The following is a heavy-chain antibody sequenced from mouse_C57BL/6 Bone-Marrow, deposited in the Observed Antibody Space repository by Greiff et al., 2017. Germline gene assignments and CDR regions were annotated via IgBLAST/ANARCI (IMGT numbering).Heavy chain of an antibody. J-gene: IGHJ4*01. CDR1: GYAFTNYL. D-gene: IGHD1-1*01. CDR3: AREVLRGDY. V-gene: IGHV1-54*01. Sequence: QVQLQQSGAELVRPGTSVKVSCKASGYAFTNYLIEWVKQRPGQGLEWIGVINPGSGGTNYNEKFKGKATLTADKSSSTAYMQLSSLTSEDSAVYFCAREVLRGDYWGQGTSVTVSS. CDR2: INPGSGGT.